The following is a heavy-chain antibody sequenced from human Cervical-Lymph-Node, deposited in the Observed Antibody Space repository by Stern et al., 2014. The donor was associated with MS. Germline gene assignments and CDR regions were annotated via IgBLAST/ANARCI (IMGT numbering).Heavy chain of an antibody. CDR1: GFTFSNYG. CDR3: AKKSVGTTGTTTAFDY. CDR2: ISYDADVK. V-gene: IGHV3-30*18. J-gene: IGHJ4*02. D-gene: IGHD1-1*01. Sequence: EQLVESGGGVVQPGTSLRLSCAVSGFTFSNYGMHWVRQAPGKGLEWVAVISYDADVKFYADSVKGRFTISRDTPKNTMYLQLNSLKVEDTAVYFCAKKSVGTTGTTTAFDYWGQGTLVTVSS.